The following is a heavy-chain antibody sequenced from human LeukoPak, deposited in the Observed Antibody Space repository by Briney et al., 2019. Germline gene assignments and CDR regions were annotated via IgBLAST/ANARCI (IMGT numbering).Heavy chain of an antibody. CDR2: INQDGSGK. J-gene: IGHJ1*01. Sequence: GGSLRLSCATSGFTFSRHWMSWVRQAPGKGLEWVANINQDGSGKYYVDSVKGRFTISRDNAKNSLYLQMNSLRSEDTAIYYCAEGTTGWGQGTLVTVSS. V-gene: IGHV3-7*01. CDR1: GFTFSRHW. CDR3: AEGTTG. D-gene: IGHD1-1*01.